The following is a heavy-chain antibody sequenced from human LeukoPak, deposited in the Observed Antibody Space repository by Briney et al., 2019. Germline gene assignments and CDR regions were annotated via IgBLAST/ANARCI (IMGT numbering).Heavy chain of an antibody. J-gene: IGHJ4*02. Sequence: SETLSLTCTVSGGSISSYYWSWIRQPPGKGLEWIGYIYYSGSTNYNPSLKSRVTISVDTSKNQFSLKLSSVTAADTAVYYCARFRSHDSSGYYFDYWGQGTLVTVSS. D-gene: IGHD3-22*01. V-gene: IGHV4-59*01. CDR1: GGSISSYY. CDR2: IYYSGST. CDR3: ARFRSHDSSGYYFDY.